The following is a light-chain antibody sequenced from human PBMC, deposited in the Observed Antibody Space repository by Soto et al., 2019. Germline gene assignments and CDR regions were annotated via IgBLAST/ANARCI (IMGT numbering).Light chain of an antibody. CDR3: QQYGSSIT. CDR2: GTS. J-gene: IGKJ5*01. Sequence: EIVLTQSPGTLSLSPGQGATLSCRASQSVSSNLAWYQHKPGQAPRLLIYGTSSRATGIPDRFSGSGSGTDFTLTISRLEPEDFAVNYCQQYGSSITFGQGTRLE. CDR1: QSVSSN. V-gene: IGKV3-20*01.